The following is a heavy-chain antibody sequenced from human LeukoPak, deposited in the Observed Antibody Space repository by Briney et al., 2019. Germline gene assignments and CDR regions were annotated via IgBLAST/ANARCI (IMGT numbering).Heavy chain of an antibody. CDR3: ARRSGGYLYYFDY. D-gene: IGHD5-12*01. V-gene: IGHV4-34*01. Sequence: SETLSLTCAVYGGSFSGYYWSWIRQPPGKGLEWIGEINHSGSTNYNPSLKSRVTISVDTSKNQFSLKLSSVTAADTAVYYCARRSGGYLYYFDYWGQGTLVTASS. CDR2: INHSGST. J-gene: IGHJ4*02. CDR1: GGSFSGYY.